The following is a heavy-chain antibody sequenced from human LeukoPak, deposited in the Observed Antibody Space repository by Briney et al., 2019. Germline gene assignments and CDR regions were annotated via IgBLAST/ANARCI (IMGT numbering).Heavy chain of an antibody. V-gene: IGHV3-23*01. Sequence: GGSLRPSCAASGFTFGSYAMSWVRQAPGKGLEWVSAISGIGGSTYYADSVKGRFTISRDNSKNTLYLQMNSLRAEDTAVYYCAKDPESVHSGSYGYWGQGTLVTVSS. CDR3: AKDPESVHSGSYGY. CDR2: ISGIGGST. CDR1: GFTFGSYA. J-gene: IGHJ4*02. D-gene: IGHD1-26*01.